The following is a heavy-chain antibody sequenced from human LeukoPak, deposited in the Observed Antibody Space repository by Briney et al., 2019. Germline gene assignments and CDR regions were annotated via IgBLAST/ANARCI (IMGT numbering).Heavy chain of an antibody. V-gene: IGHV3-7*04. Sequence: GGSLRLSCAVSGFSVTNFWLSWVRQAPGRGLEWVANIQPEGNEKYHVESVKGRFTISRDNTKNLLFLQMNGLRVEDTAVYYCARGDAFSGDHWGQGTLVTVSS. CDR3: ARGDAFSGDH. CDR1: GFSVTNFW. J-gene: IGHJ4*02. CDR2: IQPEGNEK.